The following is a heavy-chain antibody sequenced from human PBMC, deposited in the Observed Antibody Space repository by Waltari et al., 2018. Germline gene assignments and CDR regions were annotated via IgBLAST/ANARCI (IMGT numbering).Heavy chain of an antibody. CDR3: ATETYEDDYFDH. V-gene: IGHV3-23*01. Sequence: EVQLLESGGDLVQPGGSRRLSCAASGFPISNYAMTWVRQAPGKGLEWVSLISGSGDTTYYAASVRGRFTISRDNSKNTLYLQMNSLRAEDTAVYYCATETYEDDYFDHWGQGTLVTVSS. D-gene: IGHD2-8*01. CDR1: GFPISNYA. CDR2: ISGSGDTT. J-gene: IGHJ4*02.